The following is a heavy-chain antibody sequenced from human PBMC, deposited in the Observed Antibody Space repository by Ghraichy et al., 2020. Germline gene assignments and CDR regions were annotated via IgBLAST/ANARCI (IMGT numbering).Heavy chain of an antibody. V-gene: IGHV1-46*03. CDR1: GYTFTSDY. J-gene: IGHJ6*02. D-gene: IGHD3-9*01. CDR3: ASENYDILTGYYANYYYYGMDV. Sequence: ASVKVSCKASGYTFTSDYMHWVRQAPGQGLEWMGIINPSGGSTSYAQKFQGRVTMTRDTSTSTVYMELSSLRSEDTAVYYCASENYDILTGYYANYYYYGMDVWGQGTTVTVSS. CDR2: INPSGGST.